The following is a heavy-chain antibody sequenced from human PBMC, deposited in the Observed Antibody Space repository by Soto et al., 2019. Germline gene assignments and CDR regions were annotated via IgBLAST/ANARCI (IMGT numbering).Heavy chain of an antibody. D-gene: IGHD5-12*01. V-gene: IGHV4-59*12. CDR2: IYYSGGT. Sequence: PSETLSLTCSVSGGSISSYYWTWIRQPPGKGLEWIGYIYYSGGTNYNPSLKSRVTISVDTSKNQFSLKLSSVTAADTAVYYCARGRDGYNFYFDYWGQGTLVTVS. CDR3: ARGRDGYNFYFDY. J-gene: IGHJ4*02. CDR1: GGSISSYY.